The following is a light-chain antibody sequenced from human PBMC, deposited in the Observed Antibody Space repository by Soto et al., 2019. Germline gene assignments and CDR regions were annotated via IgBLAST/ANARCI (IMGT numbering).Light chain of an antibody. Sequence: EIVMTQFPATLSVSPGERVTLSCRASQSVSSKLAWYQQKPGQAPRVLIYRASTRATGIPARFSGSGSGTEFTHTISSLQSEDFAVYYCQHYNDWPPTWTFGQGTKVEIK. J-gene: IGKJ1*01. CDR1: QSVSSK. CDR2: RAS. V-gene: IGKV3-15*01. CDR3: QHYNDWPPTWT.